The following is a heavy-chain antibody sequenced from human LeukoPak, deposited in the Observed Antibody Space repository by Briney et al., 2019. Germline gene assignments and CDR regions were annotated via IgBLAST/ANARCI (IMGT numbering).Heavy chain of an antibody. J-gene: IGHJ5*02. CDR1: GYTFTSYD. V-gene: IGHV1-8*01. Sequence: ASVKVSCKASGYTFTSYDINWMRQATGQGLEWMGWMSPNSGNTGYAQKFQGRVTMTRDTSTGTAYLELSSLRSEDSAVYYCASSGNYGDYAYNWFDPWGQGTLVTVSS. CDR2: MSPNSGNT. CDR3: ASSGNYGDYAYNWFDP. D-gene: IGHD4-17*01.